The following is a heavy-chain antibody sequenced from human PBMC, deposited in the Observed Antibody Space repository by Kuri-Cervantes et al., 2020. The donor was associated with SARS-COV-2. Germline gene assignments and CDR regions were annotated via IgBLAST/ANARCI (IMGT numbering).Heavy chain of an antibody. CDR3: ARDRDEAYYYDSSGYYYFQH. CDR1: GYTFTSYY. J-gene: IGHJ1*01. CDR2: INPSGGST. D-gene: IGHD3-22*01. Sequence: ASVKVSCKASGYTFTSYYMHWVRQAPGQGLEWMGIINPSGGSTSYAQKFQGRVTITADESTSTAYMELSSLRSEDTAVYYCARDRDEAYYYDSSGYYYFQHWGQGTLVTVSS. V-gene: IGHV1-46*01.